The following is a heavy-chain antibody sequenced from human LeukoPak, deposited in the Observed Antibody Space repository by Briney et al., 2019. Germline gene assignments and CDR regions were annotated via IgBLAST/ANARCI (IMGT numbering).Heavy chain of an antibody. J-gene: IGHJ5*02. Sequence: ASVKVSCKASGGTFSSYAISWVRQAPGQGLEWMGRIIPILGIANYAQKFQGGVTITADKSTSTAYMELSSLRSEDTAVYYCARPYDSSGNWFDPWGQGTLVTVSS. CDR3: ARPYDSSGNWFDP. CDR2: IIPILGIA. D-gene: IGHD3-22*01. CDR1: GGTFSSYA. V-gene: IGHV1-69*04.